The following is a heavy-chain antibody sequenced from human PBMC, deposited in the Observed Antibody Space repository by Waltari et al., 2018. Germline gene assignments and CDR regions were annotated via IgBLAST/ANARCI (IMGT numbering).Heavy chain of an antibody. CDR1: GGSFSGYY. CDR3: AREFNGVAPLLWFGDYYMDV. V-gene: IGHV4-34*01. D-gene: IGHD3-10*01. Sequence: QVQLQQWGAGLLKPSETLSLTCAVYGGSFSGYYWSWIRQPPGKGLEWIGEINHSGSTNYNPSLKSRVTISVDTSKNQFSLKLSSVTAADTAVYYCAREFNGVAPLLWFGDYYMDVWGKGTTVTVSS. CDR2: INHSGST. J-gene: IGHJ6*03.